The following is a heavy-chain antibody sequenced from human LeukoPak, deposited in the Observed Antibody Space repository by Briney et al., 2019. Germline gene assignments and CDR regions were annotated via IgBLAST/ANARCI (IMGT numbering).Heavy chain of an antibody. CDR2: INPNSGGT. CDR1: GYTFTGYY. V-gene: IGHV1-2*02. Sequence: ASVKVSCKASGYTFTGYYMHWVRQAPGQGLEWMGWINPNSGGTNYGRVTMTRDTSISTAYMEPSRLRSDDTAVYYCARGGGHLDYWGQGTLVAVSS. CDR3: ARGGGHLDY. J-gene: IGHJ4*02. D-gene: IGHD3-16*01.